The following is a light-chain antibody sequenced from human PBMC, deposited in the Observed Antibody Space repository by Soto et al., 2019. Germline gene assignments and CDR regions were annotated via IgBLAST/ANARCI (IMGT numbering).Light chain of an antibody. CDR3: QQYNNWPLT. Sequence: EIVMTQSPATLSVSPGDRATLSCRASQSVSDNLAWYQQKPGQAPWLLIYGASTRATGIPARFSGSGSGTEFTLTISSLQSEDFAVYYCQQYNNWPLTFGPGTKVDIK. CDR2: GAS. CDR1: QSVSDN. J-gene: IGKJ3*01. V-gene: IGKV3-15*01.